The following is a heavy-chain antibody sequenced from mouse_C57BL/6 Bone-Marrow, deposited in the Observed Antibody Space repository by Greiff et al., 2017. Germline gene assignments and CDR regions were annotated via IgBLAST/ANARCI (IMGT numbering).Heavy chain of an antibody. CDR3: ASLTTVVATEYFDV. Sequence: EVKVVESGGGLVQPGGSLKLSCAASGFTFSDYYMYWVRQTPEERLEWVAYISNGGGSTYYPDTVKGRFTISRDNAKNTLYLQMSRLKSEDTAMYYCASLTTVVATEYFDVWGTGTTVTVSS. CDR2: ISNGGGST. CDR1: GFTFSDYY. V-gene: IGHV5-12*01. D-gene: IGHD1-1*01. J-gene: IGHJ1*03.